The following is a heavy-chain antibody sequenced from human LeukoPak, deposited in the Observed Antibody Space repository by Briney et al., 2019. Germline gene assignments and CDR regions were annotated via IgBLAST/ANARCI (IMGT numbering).Heavy chain of an antibody. CDR2: ISGSGGST. D-gene: IGHD6-13*01. CDR3: ARGIAAAGIPVDY. CDR1: GFTFSSYA. Sequence: GGSLRLSCTASGFTFSSYAMSWVRQAPGKGLEWVSAISGSGGSTYYADSVKGRFTISRDNSKNTLYLQMNSLRAEDMAVYYCARGIAAAGIPVDYWGQGTLVTVSS. J-gene: IGHJ4*02. V-gene: IGHV3-23*01.